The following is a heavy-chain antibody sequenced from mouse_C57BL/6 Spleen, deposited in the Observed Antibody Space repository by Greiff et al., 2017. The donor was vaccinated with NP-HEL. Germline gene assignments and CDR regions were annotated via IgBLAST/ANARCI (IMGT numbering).Heavy chain of an antibody. Sequence: VQLQQSGAELVKPGASVKISCKASGYAFSSYWMNWVKQRPGKGLEWIGQIYPGDGDTNYNGKLKGKATLTADKSSSTAYMQLSSLTSEDSAVYFCARSGSSSHYYAMDYWGQGTSVTVSS. V-gene: IGHV1-80*01. CDR3: ARSGSSSHYYAMDY. CDR2: IYPGDGDT. J-gene: IGHJ4*01. D-gene: IGHD1-1*01. CDR1: GYAFSSYW.